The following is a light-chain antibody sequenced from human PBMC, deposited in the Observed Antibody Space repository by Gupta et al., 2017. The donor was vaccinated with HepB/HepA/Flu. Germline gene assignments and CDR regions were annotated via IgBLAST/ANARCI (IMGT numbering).Light chain of an antibody. J-gene: IGKJ2*01. V-gene: IGKV1-5*03. CDR1: QSISNW. Sequence: DIHMTQSPSTLSASVGDRVTITCRASQSISNWLAWYQQKPGKAPKLLIYKASRVESGVTSRFSGSGDGKEFTLTSSSRQHDDCANYYCQQYNSYYTFGQGTKLDIK. CDR3: QQYNSYYT. CDR2: KAS.